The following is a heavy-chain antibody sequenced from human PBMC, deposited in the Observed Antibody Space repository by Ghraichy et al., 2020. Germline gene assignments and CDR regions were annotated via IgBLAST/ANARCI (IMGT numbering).Heavy chain of an antibody. V-gene: IGHV4-34*01. CDR1: GGSFSGYY. D-gene: IGHD5-18*01. J-gene: IGHJ4*02. CDR2: INHSGST. CDR3: ARVPRGYSYGYGGRYFDY. Sequence: SETLSLTCAVYGGSFSGYYWSWIRQPPGKGLEWIGEINHSGSTNYNPSLKSRVTISVDTSKNQFSLKLSSVTAADTAVYYCARVPRGYSYGYGGRYFDYWGQGTLVTVSS.